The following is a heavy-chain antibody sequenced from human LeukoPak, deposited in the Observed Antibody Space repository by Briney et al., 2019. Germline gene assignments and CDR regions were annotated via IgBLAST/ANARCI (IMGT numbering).Heavy chain of an antibody. CDR3: ARNRYFDL. V-gene: IGHV3-23*01. CDR2: ISGSGDST. Sequence: GGTLRLSCAASGFTFSSYGMSWVRQAPGKGLEWVSGISGSGDSTYYADSVKGRFTISRDNSKNTLYLQMNSLRAEDTALYYCARNRYFDLWGRGTLVTVSS. J-gene: IGHJ2*01. CDR1: GFTFSSYG.